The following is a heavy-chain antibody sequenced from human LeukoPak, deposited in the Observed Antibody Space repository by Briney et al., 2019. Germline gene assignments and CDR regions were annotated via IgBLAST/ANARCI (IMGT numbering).Heavy chain of an antibody. D-gene: IGHD2-21*01. CDR3: ARDVNYLWRRAFDI. Sequence: SVKVSCKASGGTFSSYAISWVRQAPGQGLEWMGGIIPIFGTANYAQKFQGRVTITTDESTSTAYMELSSLRSEDTAVYYCARDVNYLWRRAFDIWGQGTMVTDPS. V-gene: IGHV1-69*05. CDR1: GGTFSSYA. J-gene: IGHJ3*02. CDR2: IIPIFGTA.